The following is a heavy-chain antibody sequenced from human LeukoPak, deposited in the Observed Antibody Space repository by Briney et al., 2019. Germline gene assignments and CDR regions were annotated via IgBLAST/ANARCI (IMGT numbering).Heavy chain of an antibody. CDR1: GGSISSGSYY. CDR3: ARDYRNNYFDY. J-gene: IGHJ4*02. V-gene: IGHV4-61*02. Sequence: SQTLSLTCTVSGGSISSGSYYWSWIRQPAGTGLEWIGRIYTSGSTNYNPSLKSRVTISVDTSKNQFSLKLSSVTAADTAVYYCARDYRNNYFDYWGQGTLVTVSS. CDR2: IYTSGST. D-gene: IGHD1/OR15-1a*01.